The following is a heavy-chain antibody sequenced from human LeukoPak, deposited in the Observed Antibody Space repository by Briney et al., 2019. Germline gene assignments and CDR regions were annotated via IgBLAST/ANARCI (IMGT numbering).Heavy chain of an antibody. D-gene: IGHD6-13*01. CDR2: IRSKAYGGTT. V-gene: IGHV3-49*04. J-gene: IGHJ6*03. CDR1: GFTFGDYV. CDR3: TRSAAGMFYYMDV. Sequence: GGSLRLSCTASGFTFGDYVMSWVRQAPGKGLEWVGFIRSKAYGGTTEYAASVKGRFTISRDDSKSIAYLQMNSLKTEDTAVYYCTRSAAGMFYYMDVWGKGTTVTISS.